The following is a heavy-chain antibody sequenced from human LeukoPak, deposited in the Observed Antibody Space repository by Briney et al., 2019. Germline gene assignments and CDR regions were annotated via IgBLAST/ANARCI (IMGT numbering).Heavy chain of an antibody. CDR1: VASISSYY. D-gene: IGHD1-26*01. J-gene: IGHJ3*02. CDR2: IYSSGST. V-gene: IGHV4-59*08. CDR3: ARQGSGGRAFDI. Sequence: PSETLSLTCTVSVASISSYYWSWIRQPPGKGLEWIGYIYSSGSTNSNPSLKSRVTISVDTSKSQFSLKMTSVTAADTAVYYCARQGSGGRAFDIWGQGTMVTVSS.